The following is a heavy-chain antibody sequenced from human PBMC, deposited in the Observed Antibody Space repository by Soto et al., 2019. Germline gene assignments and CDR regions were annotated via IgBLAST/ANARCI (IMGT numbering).Heavy chain of an antibody. D-gene: IGHD3-10*01. Sequence: ASVKVSCKASGGTFSSYAISWVRQAPGQGLEWMGGIIPIFGTANYAQKFQGRVTITADESTSTAYMELSSLRSEDTAVYYCAREPRSQKGYFDYWGQGTLVTVSS. CDR2: IIPIFGTA. J-gene: IGHJ4*02. CDR3: AREPRSQKGYFDY. V-gene: IGHV1-69*13. CDR1: GGTFSSYA.